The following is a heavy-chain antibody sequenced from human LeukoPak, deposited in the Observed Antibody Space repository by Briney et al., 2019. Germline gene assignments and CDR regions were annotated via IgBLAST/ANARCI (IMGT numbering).Heavy chain of an antibody. D-gene: IGHD2-15*01. CDR1: GFTFSSYG. J-gene: IGHJ4*02. CDR2: IRYDGSNK. Sequence: PGGSLRLSCAASGFTFSSYGMHWVRQAPGKGLEWVAFIRYDGSNKYYADSVKGRFTISRDNSKNTLYLQMNSLRAEDTAVYYCAKDGVRYGGYCSGGSCYEYYFDYWGQGTLVTVSS. V-gene: IGHV3-30*02. CDR3: AKDGVRYGGYCSGGSCYEYYFDY.